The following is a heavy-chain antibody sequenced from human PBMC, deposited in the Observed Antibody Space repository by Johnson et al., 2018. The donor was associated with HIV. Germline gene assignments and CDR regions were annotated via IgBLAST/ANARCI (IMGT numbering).Heavy chain of an antibody. D-gene: IGHD5-18*01. CDR3: AKDSRYSYGPDAFDI. J-gene: IGHJ3*02. Sequence: QEQLVESGGGVVQPGGSLRLSCAASGFTFSSYGMHWVRQAPGKGLEWVAFIRYDGSNKYYADSVKGRFTISRDNSKNTLYLQMNSLRAEETAVYYCAKDSRYSYGPDAFDIWGQGTMVTVSS. V-gene: IGHV3-30*02. CDR2: IRYDGSNK. CDR1: GFTFSSYG.